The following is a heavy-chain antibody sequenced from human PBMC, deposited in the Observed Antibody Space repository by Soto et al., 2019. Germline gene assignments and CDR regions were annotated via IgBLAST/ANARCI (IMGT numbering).Heavy chain of an antibody. CDR1: GDSVSSNSAA. V-gene: IGHV6-1*01. Sequence: SQTLSLTCAISGDSVSSNSAAWNWIRQSPSRGLEWLGRTYYRSKCYNDYAVSVKSRITINPDTSKNQFSLQLNSVTPEDTAVYYCARDVSDSSGWYEIWFDPWGQGTLVTVSS. CDR3: ARDVSDSSGWYEIWFDP. D-gene: IGHD6-19*01. CDR2: TYYRSKCYN. J-gene: IGHJ5*02.